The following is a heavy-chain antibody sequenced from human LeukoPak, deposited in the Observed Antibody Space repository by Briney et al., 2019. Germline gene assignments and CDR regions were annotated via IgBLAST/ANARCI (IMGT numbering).Heavy chain of an antibody. V-gene: IGHV4-61*02. CDR2: IYTSGST. CDR3: ARGVAGNYYFDY. CDR1: GGSISSGSYY. J-gene: IGHJ4*02. D-gene: IGHD6-19*01. Sequence: PSQTLSLTCTVSGGSISSGSYYWSWIRQPAGTGLEWIGRIYTSGSTNYNPSLKSRVTISVDTSKNQFSLKLSSVTAADTAVYYCARGVAGNYYFDYWGQGTLVTVSS.